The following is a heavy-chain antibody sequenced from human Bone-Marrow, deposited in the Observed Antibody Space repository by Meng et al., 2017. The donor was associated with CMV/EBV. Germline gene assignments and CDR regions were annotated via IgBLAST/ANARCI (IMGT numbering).Heavy chain of an antibody. CDR1: GGSFSGYY. CDR3: ARGIVVVPAAIVANWFDP. V-gene: IGHV4-34*01. CDR2: INHSGST. J-gene: IGHJ5*02. Sequence: ETLSLTCAVYGGSFSGYYWSWIRQPPGKGLEWIGEINHSGSTNYNPSLKSRVTISVDTSKNQFSLKLSSVTAADTAVYYCARGIVVVPAAIVANWFDPWGQGTLVTVSS. D-gene: IGHD2-2*01.